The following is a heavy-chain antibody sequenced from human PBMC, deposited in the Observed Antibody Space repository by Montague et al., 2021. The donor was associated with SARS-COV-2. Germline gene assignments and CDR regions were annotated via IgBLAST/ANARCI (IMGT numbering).Heavy chain of an antibody. D-gene: IGHD3-10*01. V-gene: IGHV4-34*01. CDR1: GGSFSTYS. CDR3: AGLRDGVVPSPILGVGPYYSDDYLDV. Sequence: SETLSLTCAVHGGSFSTYSWNWIRQPPGPGLEWIGVIHHGGSTYYNPSLKRQVTISAYTYKTQFSLKLTAVAAADTAVYYCAGLRDGVVPSPILGVGPYYSDDYLDVWGRGTTVTVSS. CDR2: IHHGGST. J-gene: IGHJ6*03.